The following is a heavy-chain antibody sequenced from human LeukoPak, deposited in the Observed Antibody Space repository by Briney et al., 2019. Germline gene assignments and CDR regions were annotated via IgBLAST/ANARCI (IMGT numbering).Heavy chain of an antibody. CDR2: VYVSGST. CDR1: HDSISNYY. D-gene: IGHD3-16*01. J-gene: IGHJ6*04. CDR3: ARCRSFRGDGLDV. V-gene: IGHV4-59*01. Sequence: SETLSLTCTVSHDSISNYYWSWIRQPPGKGLEWIGYVYVSGSTNHNPSLKSRVAMSLDTSKNQFALKVRSMTAADTAVYYCARCRSFRGDGLDVWGKGTTVTVSS.